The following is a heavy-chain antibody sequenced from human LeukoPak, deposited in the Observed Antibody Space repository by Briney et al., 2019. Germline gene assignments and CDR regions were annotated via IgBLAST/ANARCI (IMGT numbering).Heavy chain of an antibody. CDR2: IYGGGST. CDR1: GFTVSNNY. D-gene: IGHD3-10*01. V-gene: IGHV3-53*01. CDR3: AKDSMVVDY. Sequence: TGGSLRLSCVVSGFTVSNNYMKWVRQAPGKGLEWVSTIYGGGSTYYADSVRGRFTISRDNSKSTLYLQMNSLRAEDTAVYYCAKDSMVVDYWGQGTLVTVSS. J-gene: IGHJ4*02.